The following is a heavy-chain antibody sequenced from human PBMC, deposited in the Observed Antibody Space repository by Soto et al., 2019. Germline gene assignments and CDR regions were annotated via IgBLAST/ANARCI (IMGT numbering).Heavy chain of an antibody. Sequence: PSETLSLTCTVSGGSISSGDYYWSWIRQPPGKGLEWIGYIYYSGSTYYNPSLKSRVTISVDTSKNQFSLKLSSVTAADTAVYYCARVNDYVWGSYPNRGYFDYWGQGTLVTVSS. CDR3: ARVNDYVWGSYPNRGYFDY. CDR2: IYYSGST. V-gene: IGHV4-30-4*01. J-gene: IGHJ4*02. D-gene: IGHD3-16*02. CDR1: GGSISSGDYY.